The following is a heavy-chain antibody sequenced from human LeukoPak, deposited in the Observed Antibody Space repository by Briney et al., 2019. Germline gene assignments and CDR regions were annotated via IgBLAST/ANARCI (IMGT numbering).Heavy chain of an antibody. J-gene: IGHJ5*02. CDR2: INNKRGGA. CDR3: AGEDFCSSGNWFDP. V-gene: IGHV1-2*02. D-gene: IGHD6-13*01. Sequence: GGSAWDSCMPSGDTFTAYYIHSVRQAPRQGVEWRGWINNKRGGANYAQNFQGRVSMTMDLSISTAYMALTRLRSVDTAVDYSAGEDFCSSGNWFDPWGQGTPVTGSS. CDR1: GDTFTAYY.